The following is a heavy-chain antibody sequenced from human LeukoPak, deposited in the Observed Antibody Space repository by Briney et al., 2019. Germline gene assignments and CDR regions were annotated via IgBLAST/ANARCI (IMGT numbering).Heavy chain of an antibody. Sequence: GGSLRLSCAASGFTFSSYAMHWVRQAPGKGLEWVAVISYDGSNKYYADSVKGRFTISRDNSKNTLYLQMNSLRAEDTAVYYCAKEHGDYLPYFDYWGQGTLVTVSS. D-gene: IGHD4-17*01. J-gene: IGHJ4*02. V-gene: IGHV3-30*04. CDR1: GFTFSSYA. CDR2: ISYDGSNK. CDR3: AKEHGDYLPYFDY.